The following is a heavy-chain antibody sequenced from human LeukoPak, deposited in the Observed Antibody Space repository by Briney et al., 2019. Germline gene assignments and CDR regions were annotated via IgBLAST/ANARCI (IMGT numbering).Heavy chain of an antibody. CDR1: GYTFTGYY. V-gene: IGHV1-2*02. CDR2: INPNSGGT. D-gene: IGHD6-19*01. CDR3: AREYAVAGTIFYYYGMDV. Sequence: ASVKVSYKASGYTFTGYYMHWVRQAPGQGLEWMGWINPNSGGTNYAQKFQGRVTMTRDTSISTAYMELSRLRSDDTAVYYCAREYAVAGTIFYYYGMDVWGQGTTVTVSS. J-gene: IGHJ6*02.